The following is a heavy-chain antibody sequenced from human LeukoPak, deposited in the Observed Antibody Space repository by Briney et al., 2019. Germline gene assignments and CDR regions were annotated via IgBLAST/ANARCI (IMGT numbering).Heavy chain of an antibody. CDR1: GGSISSSSYY. D-gene: IGHD3-10*01. J-gene: IGHJ5*02. Sequence: PSETLSLTCTVSGGSISSSSYYWGWIRQPPGKGLEWIGCIYDSGSTYYNPSLKSRVTISVDTSKNQFSLKLSSVTAADTAVYYCARHALDYYGSGSYYNARGPGWFDPWGQGTLVTVSA. V-gene: IGHV4-39*01. CDR2: IYDSGST. CDR3: ARHALDYYGSGSYYNARGPGWFDP.